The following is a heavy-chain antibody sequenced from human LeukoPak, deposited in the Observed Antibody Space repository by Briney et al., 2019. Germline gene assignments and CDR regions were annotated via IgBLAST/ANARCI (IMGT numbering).Heavy chain of an antibody. CDR3: ARSVSPSIVVVVAALVSFDI. Sequence: ASVKVSCKASGYTFTSYAMHWVRQAPGQRLEWMGWINAGNGNTKYSQKFQGRVTITRDTSASTAYMELSSLRSEDTAVYYCARSVSPSIVVVVAALVSFDIWGQGTMVTVSS. CDR2: INAGNGNT. D-gene: IGHD2-15*01. CDR1: GYTFTSYA. J-gene: IGHJ3*02. V-gene: IGHV1-3*01.